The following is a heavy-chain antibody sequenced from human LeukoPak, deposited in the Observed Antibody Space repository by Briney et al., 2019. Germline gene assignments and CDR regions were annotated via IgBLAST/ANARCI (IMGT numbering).Heavy chain of an antibody. V-gene: IGHV3-48*02. Sequence: GGSLRLSCAASGFTFTTYSMNWVRQAPGKGLEWVSYISGSTSTIKYADSVMGRFTISRDNAKDSLYLQMNSLRDEDTAVYYCTRDLYGDYSFDYWGQGTLVTVSS. J-gene: IGHJ4*02. CDR1: GFTFTTYS. D-gene: IGHD4-17*01. CDR3: TRDLYGDYSFDY. CDR2: ISGSTSTI.